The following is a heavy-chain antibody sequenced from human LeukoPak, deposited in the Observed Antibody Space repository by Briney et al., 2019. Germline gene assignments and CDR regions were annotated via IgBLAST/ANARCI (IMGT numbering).Heavy chain of an antibody. Sequence: GGSLRLSCAASGFTSSSYGMHWVRQAPGKGLEWVAVIWYDGSNKYYADSVKGRFTISRDNSKNTLYLQMNSLRAEDTAVYYCAREGSSWDGDYWGQGTPVTVSS. V-gene: IGHV3-33*01. J-gene: IGHJ4*02. D-gene: IGHD6-13*01. CDR1: GFTSSSYG. CDR2: IWYDGSNK. CDR3: AREGSSWDGDY.